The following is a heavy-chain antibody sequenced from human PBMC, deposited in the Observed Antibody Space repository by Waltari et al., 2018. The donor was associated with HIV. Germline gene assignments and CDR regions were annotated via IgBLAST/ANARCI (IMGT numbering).Heavy chain of an antibody. CDR1: GYSFTSHW. CDR3: ARRGAAARTFFDP. CDR2: RYPGDSAT. D-gene: IGHD6-13*01. J-gene: IGHJ5*02. V-gene: IGHV5-51*03. Sequence: EVQLVQSGAEVKKPGESLKISCKGSGYSFTSHWIGWVRQMPGKGLEWMGIRYPGDSATRDSPSFQGQVTISADKSISTAYLQWSSLKASDTAMYYCARRGAAARTFFDPWGQGTLVTVSS.